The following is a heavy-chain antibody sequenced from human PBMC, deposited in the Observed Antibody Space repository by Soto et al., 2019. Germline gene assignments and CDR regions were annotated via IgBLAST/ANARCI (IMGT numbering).Heavy chain of an antibody. V-gene: IGHV4-4*07. D-gene: IGHD2-21*02. CDR1: GGSITDYS. Sequence: SETLSLTCTVSGGSITDYSWVWIRQPAGKGLEWIGRIFSSGSTNYNPSLKGRITMSLDTSKNQFSLKLNSATATDTAVYFCARDQGVVVTADNWFDSWGQGILVTVSS. J-gene: IGHJ5*01. CDR2: IFSSGST. CDR3: ARDQGVVVTADNWFDS.